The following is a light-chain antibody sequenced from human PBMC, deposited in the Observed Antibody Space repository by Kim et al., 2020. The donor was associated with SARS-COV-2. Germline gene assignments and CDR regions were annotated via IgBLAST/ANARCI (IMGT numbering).Light chain of an antibody. J-gene: IGKJ1*01. V-gene: IGKV3-20*01. CDR2: GVM. Sequence: GVGANHPRSAGQTVRGLYLAWYQKKPGQASRLVVSGVMRRAAGIPYKVSASGAGTGFTLTLRRLEHRDLAVYYSHQCGSSPPWKFGQGTKGGIK. CDR1: QTVRGLY. CDR3: HQCGSSPPWK.